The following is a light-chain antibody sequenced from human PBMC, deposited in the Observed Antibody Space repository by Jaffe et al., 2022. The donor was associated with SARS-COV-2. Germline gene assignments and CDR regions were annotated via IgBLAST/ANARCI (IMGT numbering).Light chain of an antibody. Sequence: DIQMTQSPSSLSASVGDRVTITCRSSQSIAGYLNWYQQIPGTAPKLLIYAASSLQSGVPSRFSGSASGTDFTLTISSLHPEDFASYYCQQTYSMPYTFGQGTKLEIK. V-gene: IGKV1-39*01. CDR3: QQTYSMPYT. CDR1: QSIAGY. CDR2: AAS. J-gene: IGKJ2*01.